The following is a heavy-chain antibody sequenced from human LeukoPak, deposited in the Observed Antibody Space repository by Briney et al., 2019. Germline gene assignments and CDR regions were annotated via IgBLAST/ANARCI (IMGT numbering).Heavy chain of an antibody. Sequence: GGSLRLSCAASGFTFSSYWMHWVRQAPGKGLVWVSRINSDGSSTSYADSVRGRFTISRDNAKNTLYLQMNSLRAEDTPVYNCARELFLPQACYYYDSSGLDPWGQGTLVTVSS. D-gene: IGHD3-22*01. CDR3: ARELFLPQACYYYDSSGLDP. CDR1: GFTFSSYW. V-gene: IGHV3-74*01. CDR2: INSDGSST. J-gene: IGHJ5*02.